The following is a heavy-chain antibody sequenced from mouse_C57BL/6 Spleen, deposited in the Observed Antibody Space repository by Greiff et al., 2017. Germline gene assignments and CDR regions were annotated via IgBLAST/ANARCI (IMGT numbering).Heavy chain of an antibody. CDR1: GYSITSGYD. CDR3: ARDRGLRGFAY. V-gene: IGHV3-1*01. D-gene: IGHD3-1*01. Sequence: EVQVVESGPGMVKPSPSLSLTCTVTGYSITSGYDWHWIRQFPGNKRGWMGNISYSGSTNYNPSLKSRISITHDTSKNPYFLQLNSVTTEDTATYYCARDRGLRGFAYWGQGTLVTVSA. J-gene: IGHJ3*01. CDR2: ISYSGST.